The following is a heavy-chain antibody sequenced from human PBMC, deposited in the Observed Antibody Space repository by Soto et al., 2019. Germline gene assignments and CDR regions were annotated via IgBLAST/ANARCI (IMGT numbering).Heavy chain of an antibody. J-gene: IGHJ5*02. Sequence: SETLSLTCTVSGGSISSGGYYWSWIRQHPGKGPEWIGYIYYSGSTYYNPSLKSRVTISVDTSKNQFSLKLSSVTAADTAVYYCASSDYGDYQNWFDPWGQGXLVTVYS. CDR1: GGSISSGGYY. CDR3: ASSDYGDYQNWFDP. D-gene: IGHD4-17*01. V-gene: IGHV4-31*03. CDR2: IYYSGST.